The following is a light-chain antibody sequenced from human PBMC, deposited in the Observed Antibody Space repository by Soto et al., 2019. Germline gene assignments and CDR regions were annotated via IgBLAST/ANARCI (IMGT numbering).Light chain of an antibody. V-gene: IGLV2-11*01. CDR3: CSYAGSYSVV. Sequence: QSALTQPRSVSGSPGQSVTISCTGTSSDVGGYNYVSWYQQHPGKAPILMIYDVSKRPSGVPDRFSGSKSGNTASLTISGLQAEDEADYYCCSYAGSYSVVFGGGTKVTVL. CDR2: DVS. J-gene: IGLJ2*01. CDR1: SSDVGGYNY.